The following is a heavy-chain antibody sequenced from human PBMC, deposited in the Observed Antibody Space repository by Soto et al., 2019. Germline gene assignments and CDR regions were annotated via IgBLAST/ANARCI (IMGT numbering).Heavy chain of an antibody. V-gene: IGHV1-18*01. CDR3: ARSCGGDCYPLYYCGMDV. CDR1: GYTFTSYG. Sequence: ASVKVSCKASGYTFTSYGISWVRQAPGQGLEWMGWISAYNGNTNYAQKLQGRVTMTTDTSTSTAYMELRSLRSDDTAVYYCARSCGGDCYPLYYCGMDVWGQGTTVTVSS. J-gene: IGHJ6*02. CDR2: ISAYNGNT. D-gene: IGHD2-21*02.